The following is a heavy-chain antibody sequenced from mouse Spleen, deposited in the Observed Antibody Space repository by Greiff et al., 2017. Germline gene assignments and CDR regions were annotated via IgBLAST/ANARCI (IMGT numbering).Heavy chain of an antibody. V-gene: IGHV5-4*02. CDR2: ISDGGSYT. J-gene: IGHJ4*01. Sequence: DVKLVESGGGLVKPGGSLKLSCAASGFTFSDYYMYWVRQTPEKRLEWVATISDGGSYTYYPDSVKGRFTISRDNAKNNLYLQMSSLKSEDTAMYYCARGSYYGYDGYAMDYWGQGTSVTVSS. D-gene: IGHD2-2*01. CDR1: GFTFSDYY. CDR3: ARGSYYGYDGYAMDY.